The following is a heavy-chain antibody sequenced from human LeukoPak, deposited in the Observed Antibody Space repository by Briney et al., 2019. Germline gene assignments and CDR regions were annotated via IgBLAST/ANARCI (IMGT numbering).Heavy chain of an antibody. J-gene: IGHJ4*02. CDR1: GLTFSNYW. D-gene: IGHD2-21*01. Sequence: GGSLRLSCAASGLTFSNYWMDWVRQAPGKGLEWVSAISGSGGSTYYADSVKGRFTISRDNSKNTLYLQMNSLRAEDTAVYYCCFVVAGRWGQGTLVTVSS. V-gene: IGHV3-23*01. CDR3: CFVVAGR. CDR2: ISGSGGST.